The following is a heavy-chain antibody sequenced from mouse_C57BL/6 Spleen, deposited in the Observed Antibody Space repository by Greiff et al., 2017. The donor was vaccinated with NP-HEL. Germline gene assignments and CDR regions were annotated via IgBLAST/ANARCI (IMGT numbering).Heavy chain of an antibody. J-gene: IGHJ2*01. CDR2: INPNNGGT. V-gene: IGHV1-18*01. CDR3: ARLFYDYDAYYCDY. D-gene: IGHD2-4*01. CDR1: GYTFTDYN. Sequence: EVQLQQSGPELVKPGASVKIPCKASGYTFTDYNMDWVKQSHGKSLEWIGDINPNNGGTIYNQKFKGKATLTVDKSSSTAYMELRSLTSEDTAVYYCARLFYDYDAYYCDYWGQGTTLTVSS.